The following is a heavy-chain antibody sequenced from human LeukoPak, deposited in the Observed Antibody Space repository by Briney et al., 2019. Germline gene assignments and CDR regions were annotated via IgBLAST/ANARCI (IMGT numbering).Heavy chain of an antibody. CDR1: GGSISSYY. J-gene: IGHJ6*02. V-gene: IGHV4-59*01. CDR3: ARIGYSSSWYSNYYYYYGMDV. Sequence: SGTLSLTCTVSGGSISSYYWSWIRQPPGKGLEWIGYIYYSGSTNYNPSLKSRVTISVDTSKNQFSLKLSPVTAADTAVYYCARIGYSSSWYSNYYYYYGMDVWGQGTTVTVSS. D-gene: IGHD6-13*01. CDR2: IYYSGST.